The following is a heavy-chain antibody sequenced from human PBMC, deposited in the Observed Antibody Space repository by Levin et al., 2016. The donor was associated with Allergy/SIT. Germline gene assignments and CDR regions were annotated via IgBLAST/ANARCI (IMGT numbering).Heavy chain of an antibody. V-gene: IGHV3-7*03. CDR3: ARVSHITIFGVVIRSRADWYFDL. J-gene: IGHJ2*01. Sequence: GGSLRLSCAASGFTFSSYWMSWVRQAPGKGLEWVANIKQDGSEKYYVDSVKGRFTISRDNAKNSLYLQMNSLRAEDTAVYYCARVSHITIFGVVIRSRADWYFDLWGRGTLVTVSS. D-gene: IGHD3-3*01. CDR2: IKQDGSEK. CDR1: GFTFSSYW.